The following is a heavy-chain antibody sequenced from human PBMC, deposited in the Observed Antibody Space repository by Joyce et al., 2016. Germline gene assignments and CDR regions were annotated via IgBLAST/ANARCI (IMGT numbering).Heavy chain of an antibody. CDR1: GYTLAAYY. CDR2: INPNTGDT. J-gene: IGHJ4*02. D-gene: IGHD5-24*01. V-gene: IGHV1-2*02. Sequence: QVQLVQSGAEVKKPGASVKVSCKASGYTLAAYYMHWVRQAPGQGLEGRGWINPNTGDTKYAPKFQGRVTMTRDTSISTVHMELSRLRSDDTAVYYCAREDDLFDYWGQGTLVTVSS. CDR3: AREDDLFDY.